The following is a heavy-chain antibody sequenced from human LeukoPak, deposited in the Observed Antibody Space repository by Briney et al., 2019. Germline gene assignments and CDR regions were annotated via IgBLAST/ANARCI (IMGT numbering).Heavy chain of an antibody. Sequence: GGSLRLSCAASGFTFSDYYMSWIRQAPGKGLEWVSYISSSGSTIYYADSVKGRFTISRDNAKNSLYPQMNSLRAEDTAVYYCARDSLDRNSSGYPGFDYWGQGTLVTVSS. CDR3: ARDSLDRNSSGYPGFDY. J-gene: IGHJ4*02. CDR1: GFTFSDYY. V-gene: IGHV3-11*01. D-gene: IGHD3-22*01. CDR2: ISSSGSTI.